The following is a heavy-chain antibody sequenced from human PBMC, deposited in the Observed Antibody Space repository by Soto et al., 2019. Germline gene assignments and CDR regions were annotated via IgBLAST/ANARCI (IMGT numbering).Heavy chain of an antibody. Sequence: PXASLRLSCTASGFTFGDYAMSGFRQAPGKGLEWVGFIRSKAYGGTTEYAASVKGRFTISRDDSKSIAYLQMNSLKTEDTAVYYCTRGAGYSYGDPPDYWGQGTLVTVSS. CDR2: IRSKAYGGTT. CDR1: GFTFGDYA. CDR3: TRGAGYSYGDPPDY. V-gene: IGHV3-49*03. D-gene: IGHD5-18*01. J-gene: IGHJ4*02.